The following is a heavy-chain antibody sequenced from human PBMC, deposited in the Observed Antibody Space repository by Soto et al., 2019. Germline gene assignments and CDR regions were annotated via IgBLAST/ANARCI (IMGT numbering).Heavy chain of an antibody. Sequence: QVQLQESGPGLVKPSETLSLTCTVSGVSISSYYWSWIRQPPGKGLEWIAYVYNGGSAKYNPSLRRXXPXSXXTSNAHFSLKLSSVSAADTALYYCAGSAAASDFDYGGQGTLVTVSS. V-gene: IGHV4-59*08. D-gene: IGHD6-25*01. CDR2: VYNGGSA. J-gene: IGHJ4*02. CDR1: GVSISSYY. CDR3: AGSAAASDFDY.